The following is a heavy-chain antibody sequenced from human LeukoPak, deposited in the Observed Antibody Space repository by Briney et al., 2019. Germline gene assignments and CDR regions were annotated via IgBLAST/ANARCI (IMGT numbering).Heavy chain of an antibody. CDR2: IKQDGSEK. Sequence: GGSLRLSCASSGFTFSSYWMSWVRQAPGKGLEWVANIKQDGSEKYYVDSVKGRFTISRDNAKNSLYLQMNSLRAEDTAVYYCAREVAVRFYSHAFDIWGQGTMVTVSS. J-gene: IGHJ3*02. D-gene: IGHD2-21*01. CDR3: AREVAVRFYSHAFDI. V-gene: IGHV3-7*01. CDR1: GFTFSSYW.